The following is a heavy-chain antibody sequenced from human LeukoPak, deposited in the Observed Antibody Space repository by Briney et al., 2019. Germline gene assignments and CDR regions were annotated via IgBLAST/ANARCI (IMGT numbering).Heavy chain of an antibody. CDR1: GGSISSGSYY. D-gene: IGHD3-16*01. V-gene: IGHV4-61*01. CDR2: IYYSGSI. J-gene: IGHJ3*02. CDR3: AREGGGVAFDI. Sequence: PSQTLSLTCTVSGGSISSGSYYWSWIRQPPGKGLEWIGYIYYSGSINYNPSLKSRVTISVDTSKNQFSLKLSSVTAADTAVYYCAREGGGVAFDIWGQGTMVTVSS.